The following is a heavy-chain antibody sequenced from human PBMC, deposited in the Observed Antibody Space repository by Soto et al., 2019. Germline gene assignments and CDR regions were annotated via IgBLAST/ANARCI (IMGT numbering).Heavy chain of an antibody. Sequence: SETLSLTCAVYGGSFSGYYWSWIRQPPGKGLEWIGEINHSGSTNYNPSLKSRVTISVDTSKNQFSLKLSSVTAADTAVYYCARGRANYYGSGSYNMAWGQGTLVTVSS. V-gene: IGHV4-34*01. CDR2: INHSGST. CDR3: ARGRANYYGSGSYNMA. CDR1: GGSFSGYY. D-gene: IGHD3-10*01. J-gene: IGHJ5*02.